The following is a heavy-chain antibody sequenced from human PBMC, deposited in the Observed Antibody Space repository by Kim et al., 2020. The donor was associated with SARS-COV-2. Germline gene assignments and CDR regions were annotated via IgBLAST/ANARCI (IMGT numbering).Heavy chain of an antibody. CDR1: GGTFSSYA. Sequence: SVKVSCKASGGTFSSYAISWVRQAPGQGLEWMGGIIPIFGTANYAQKFQGRVTITADESTSTAYMELSSLRSEDTAVYYCARVPKGYSSSWYGGTFDYWGQGTLVTVSS. J-gene: IGHJ4*02. V-gene: IGHV1-69*13. CDR3: ARVPKGYSSSWYGGTFDY. D-gene: IGHD6-13*01. CDR2: IIPIFGTA.